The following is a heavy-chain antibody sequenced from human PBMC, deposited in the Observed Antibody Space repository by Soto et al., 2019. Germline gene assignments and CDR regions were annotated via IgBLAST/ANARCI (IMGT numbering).Heavy chain of an antibody. D-gene: IGHD4-17*01. CDR3: ALRAVTTYHFFDY. J-gene: IGHJ4*02. CDR2: IHRASTYI. Sequence: EVQLVESGGGLVKPGGSLRLSCATSGFTFSSFDMDWVRQAPGKGLEWVSSIHRASTYIYYADSVRGRFTISRDNAKRSLYLQMNSLTVEDTAVYYCALRAVTTYHFFDYWGQGALVTVSS. V-gene: IGHV3-21*06. CDR1: GFTFSSFD.